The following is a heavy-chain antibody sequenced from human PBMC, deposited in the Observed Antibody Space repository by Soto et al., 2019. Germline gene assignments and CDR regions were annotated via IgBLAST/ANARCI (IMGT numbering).Heavy chain of an antibody. J-gene: IGHJ5*02. V-gene: IGHV4-30-2*01. Sequence: SETLSLTCAVSGGSISSGGYSWSWIRQPPGKGLEWIGYIYHSGSTYYNPSLKSRVTISVDRSKNQFSLKLSSVTAADTAVYYGSRGSDRWGQGTLVTVSS. CDR3: SRGSDR. CDR2: IYHSGST. CDR1: GGSISSGGYS.